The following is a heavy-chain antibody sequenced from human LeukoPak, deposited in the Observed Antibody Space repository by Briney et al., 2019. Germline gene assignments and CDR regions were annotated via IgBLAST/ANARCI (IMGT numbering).Heavy chain of an antibody. Sequence: PSETLSLTCTVSGGSISSYYWSWIRQPPGKGLEWIGYIYYSGSTNYNPSLKSRVTISVDTSKNQFSLKLSSVTAADTAVYYCARGYGDYADDYWGQGTLVTVSS. CDR3: ARGYGDYADDY. CDR1: GGSISSYY. V-gene: IGHV4-59*08. D-gene: IGHD4-17*01. CDR2: IYYSGST. J-gene: IGHJ4*02.